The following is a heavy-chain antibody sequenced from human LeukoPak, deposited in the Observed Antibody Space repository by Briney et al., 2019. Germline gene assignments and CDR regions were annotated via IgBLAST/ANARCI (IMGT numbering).Heavy chain of an antibody. CDR3: ARQDGNSKYYFDY. CDR2: IYPGDSDT. J-gene: IGHJ4*02. D-gene: IGHD1-1*01. V-gene: IGHV5-51*01. CDR1: GYSFTYYW. Sequence: GESLKISCKGSGYSFTYYWIGWVRQMPGKGLKWMGIIYPGDSDTRYRPSFQGQVTISVNKSISTAYLQWSSLKASDTAMYYCARQDGNSKYYFDYWGQGTLVTVSS.